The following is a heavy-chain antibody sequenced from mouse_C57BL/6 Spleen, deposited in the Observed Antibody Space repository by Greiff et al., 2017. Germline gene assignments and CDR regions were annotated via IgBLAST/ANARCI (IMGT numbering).Heavy chain of an antibody. J-gene: IGHJ3*01. Sequence: VQLQQSGAELVRPGTSVKVSCKASGYAFTNYLIEWVKQRPGQGLEWIGVINPGSGGTNYNEKFKGKATLTADKSSSTAYMQLSSLTSEDSAVYFCANNYGSSLAWFAYWGQGTLVTVSA. D-gene: IGHD1-1*01. CDR3: ANNYGSSLAWFAY. CDR2: INPGSGGT. V-gene: IGHV1-54*01. CDR1: GYAFTNYL.